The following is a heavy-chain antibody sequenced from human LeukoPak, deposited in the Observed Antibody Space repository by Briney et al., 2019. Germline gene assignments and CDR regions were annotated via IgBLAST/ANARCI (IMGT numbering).Heavy chain of an antibody. Sequence: ASVKVSCKASGYTFTSYAMNSVRQAPGHGLEWMGWINTNTGNPTYAQGFTGRFVFSLDTSVSTAYLQISSLKAEDTAVYYCARSPSDTAMVTGKYWGQGTLVTVSS. CDR3: ARSPSDTAMVTGKY. J-gene: IGHJ4*02. V-gene: IGHV7-4-1*02. D-gene: IGHD5-18*01. CDR2: INTNTGNP. CDR1: GYTFTSYA.